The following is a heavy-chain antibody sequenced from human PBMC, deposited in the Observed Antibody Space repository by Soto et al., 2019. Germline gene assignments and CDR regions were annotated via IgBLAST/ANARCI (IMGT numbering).Heavy chain of an antibody. CDR1: GYTFTRYG. CDR2: ISAYNRNT. J-gene: IGHJ4*02. V-gene: IGHV1-18*01. D-gene: IGHD4-17*01. Sequence: QVQLVQSGAEVKKPGASVKVSCKASGYTFTRYGISWVRQAPGQGLEWMGRISAYNRNTNYAQKLQGRDTMTTGTSTSTAYMELKSLTSDDTAVYYCARGGYGDYHADHWGQGTLVTVSS. CDR3: ARGGYGDYHADH.